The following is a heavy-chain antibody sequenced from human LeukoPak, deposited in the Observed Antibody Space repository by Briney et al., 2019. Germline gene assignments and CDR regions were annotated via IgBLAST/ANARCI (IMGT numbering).Heavy chain of an antibody. V-gene: IGHV3-30*03. CDR2: ISYDGSNK. CDR3: ARDPLYPIAAAGIGDDAFDI. J-gene: IGHJ3*02. CDR1: GFTFSSYG. Sequence: GGSLRLSCAASGFTFSSYGMHWVRQAPGKGLEWVAVISYDGSNKYYADSVKGRFTISRDNSKNTLYLQMNSLRAEDTAVYYCARDPLYPIAAAGIGDDAFDIWGQGTMVTVSS. D-gene: IGHD6-13*01.